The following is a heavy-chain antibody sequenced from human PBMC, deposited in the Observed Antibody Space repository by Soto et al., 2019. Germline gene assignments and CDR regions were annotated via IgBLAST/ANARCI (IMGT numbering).Heavy chain of an antibody. D-gene: IGHD2-2*01. CDR1: GYTFTSYW. J-gene: IGHJ4*02. CDR3: ARAVVGYCSSSSCPGDY. CDR2: IFPTDSTT. Sequence: PGESLKISCKGSGYTFTSYWIGWVRQMPGKGLEWMGIIFPTDSTTTYSPSFQGQVTLSADKSTSTAYLQWSGLRASDTAMYYCARAVVGYCSSSSCPGDYWGQGTRVTVSS. V-gene: IGHV5-51*01.